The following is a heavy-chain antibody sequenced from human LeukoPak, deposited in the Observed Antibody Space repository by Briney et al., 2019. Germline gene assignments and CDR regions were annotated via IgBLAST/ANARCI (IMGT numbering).Heavy chain of an antibody. D-gene: IGHD6-19*01. V-gene: IGHV5-51*01. CDR3: ARHVAVAGTHNWFDP. CDR1: GYSFTSYW. Sequence: GESLKISCKGSGYSFTSYWIGWVRQMPGKGLEWMGIIYPGDSDTRCSPSFQGQVTISADKSISTAYLQWSSLKASDTAMYYCARHVAVAGTHNWFDPWGQGTLVTVSS. J-gene: IGHJ5*02. CDR2: IYPGDSDT.